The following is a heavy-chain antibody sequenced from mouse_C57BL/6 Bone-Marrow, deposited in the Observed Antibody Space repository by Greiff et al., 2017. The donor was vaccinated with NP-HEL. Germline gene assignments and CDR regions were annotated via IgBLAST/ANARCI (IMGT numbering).Heavy chain of an antibody. V-gene: IGHV1-53*01. CDR3: ASPGGNYGTPGGFDV. D-gene: IGHD1-1*01. Sequence: QVQLQQPGTELVKPGASVKLSCKASGYTFTSYWMHWVKQRPGQGLEWIGNINPSNGGTHYNEKFKSKATLTVDKSSSTAYMQLSSLTSEDSAVYYCASPGGNYGTPGGFDVWGTGTTVTVSS. J-gene: IGHJ1*03. CDR2: INPSNGGT. CDR1: GYTFTSYW.